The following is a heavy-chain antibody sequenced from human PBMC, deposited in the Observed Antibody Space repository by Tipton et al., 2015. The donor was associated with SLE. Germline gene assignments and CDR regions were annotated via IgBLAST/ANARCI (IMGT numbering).Heavy chain of an antibody. CDR3: ARGAPRAFDI. CDR2: IYTSGST. Sequence: TLSLTCTVSGGSISSGSYYWSWIRQPAGKGLVWIGHIYTSGSTNYNPSLKSRVTISVDTSKNQFSLKLSSVTAADTAVYYCARGAPRAFDIWGQGTMVTVSS. CDR1: GGSISSGSYY. V-gene: IGHV4-61*09. J-gene: IGHJ3*02.